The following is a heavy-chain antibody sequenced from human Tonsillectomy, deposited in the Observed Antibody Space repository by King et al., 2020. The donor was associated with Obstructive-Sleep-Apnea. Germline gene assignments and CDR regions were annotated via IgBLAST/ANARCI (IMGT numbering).Heavy chain of an antibody. V-gene: IGHV1-2*04. CDR2: INPNSGGT. CDR1: GYTFTDYY. J-gene: IGHJ6*02. CDR3: AREYCYASGSASDSHAMDV. D-gene: IGHD3-10*01. Sequence: QLVQSGAEVKKPGASVKVSCKASGYTFTDYYIHWLRQAPGQGLEWMGWINPNSGGTYYAQKFQGWVTVTRDPSISTAYLELGSLKSDDTAVYYCAREYCYASGSASDSHAMDVWGQGTTVTVSS.